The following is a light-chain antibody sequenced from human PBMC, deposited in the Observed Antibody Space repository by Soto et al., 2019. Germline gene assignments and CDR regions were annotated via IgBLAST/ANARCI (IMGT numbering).Light chain of an antibody. CDR2: DVS. Sequence: QSVLTQPASVSGSPGQSITISCTGTSSDVGGYNYVSWYQQHPGKAPKLMIYDVSNRPSGVSNRFSGSKSGKTASLTISGLKAEDEADYYCSSYTSSSTPVFGGGTQLTVL. J-gene: IGLJ7*01. CDR3: SSYTSSSTPV. CDR1: SSDVGGYNY. V-gene: IGLV2-14*01.